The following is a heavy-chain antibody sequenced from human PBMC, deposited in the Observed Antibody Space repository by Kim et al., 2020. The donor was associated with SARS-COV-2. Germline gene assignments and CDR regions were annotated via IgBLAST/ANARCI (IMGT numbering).Heavy chain of an antibody. D-gene: IGHD2-15*01. CDR3: ARGGSSPEGPFDY. J-gene: IGHJ4*02. CDR2: IYYSGST. CDR1: GGSISSSSYY. V-gene: IGHV4-39*07. Sequence: SETLSLTCTVSGGSISSSSYYWGWIRQPPGKGLEWIGSIYYSGSTYYNPSLKSRVTISVDTSKNQFSLKLSSVTAADTAVYYCARGGSSPEGPFDYWGQGTLVTVSS.